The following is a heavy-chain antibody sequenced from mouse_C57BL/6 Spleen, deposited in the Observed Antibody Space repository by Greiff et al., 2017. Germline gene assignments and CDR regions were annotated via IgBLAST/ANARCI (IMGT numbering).Heavy chain of an antibody. CDR3: AREALYYGNYSYYFDY. Sequence: QVQLQQPGAELVKPGASVKMSCKASGYTFTSYWITWVKQRPGQGLEWIGDIYPGSGSTNYNEKFKSKATLTVDTSSSTAYMQLSSLTSEDSAVYYCAREALYYGNYSYYFDYWGQGTTLTVSS. D-gene: IGHD2-1*01. J-gene: IGHJ2*01. CDR2: IYPGSGST. V-gene: IGHV1-55*01. CDR1: GYTFTSYW.